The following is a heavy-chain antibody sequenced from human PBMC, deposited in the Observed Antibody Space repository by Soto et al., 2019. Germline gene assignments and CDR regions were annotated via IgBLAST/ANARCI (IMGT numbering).Heavy chain of an antibody. V-gene: IGHV3-23*01. J-gene: IGHJ4*02. Sequence: GSLRLSCAASGFTFSSYAMSWVRQAPGKGLEWVSAISSSGGSTYYADSVKGRFTISRDNSKYRLYLQMNSLRAEDTAVYYCAKDQAGVALYYFDYWGQGTPVTVSS. CDR2: ISSSGGST. CDR1: GFTFSSYA. CDR3: AKDQAGVALYYFDY. D-gene: IGHD3-3*01.